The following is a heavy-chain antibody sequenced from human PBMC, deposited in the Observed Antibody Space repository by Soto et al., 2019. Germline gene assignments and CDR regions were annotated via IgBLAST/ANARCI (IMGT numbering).Heavy chain of an antibody. CDR2: IYYSGST. V-gene: IGHV4-59*12. J-gene: IGHJ4*02. D-gene: IGHD2-8*02. CDR3: ARDKITGLFDY. CDR1: GGSISGYY. Sequence: SETLSLTCSVSGGSISGYYWSWIRQTPEKGLEWIGYIYYSGSTNYNPSLKSRVTISVDTSKNQFSLKLTSVTAADTAVYYCARDKITGLFDYWGQGTLVTVSS.